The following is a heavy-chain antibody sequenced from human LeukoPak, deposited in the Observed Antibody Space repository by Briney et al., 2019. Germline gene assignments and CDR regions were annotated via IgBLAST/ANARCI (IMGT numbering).Heavy chain of an antibody. Sequence: GGSLRLSCAASGFTFSSYAMSWVRQAPGKGLEWVSVISGSGVGTYYADSVKGRFTISRDNSKNTLYLQMNSLRAEDTAVYYCAKPAISSRGWYYDYWGQGTLVTVSS. V-gene: IGHV3-23*01. CDR1: GFTFSSYA. D-gene: IGHD6-19*01. CDR3: AKPAISSRGWYYDY. CDR2: ISGSGVGT. J-gene: IGHJ4*02.